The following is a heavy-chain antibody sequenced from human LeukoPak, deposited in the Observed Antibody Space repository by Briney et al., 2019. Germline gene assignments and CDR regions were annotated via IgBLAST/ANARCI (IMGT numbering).Heavy chain of an antibody. Sequence: SGPTLVNPTQTLTLTCSFSGFSLSTSGVGVGWIRQPPGKALEWLALIYWDDDKRYSPSLKSRLTITKDTSKNQVVLTMANMDPVDTATYYCAHRVVGPTYFDYWGQGPLVTVSS. CDR3: AHRVVGPTYFDY. D-gene: IGHD2-15*01. J-gene: IGHJ4*02. CDR2: IYWDDDK. CDR1: GFSLSTSGVG. V-gene: IGHV2-5*02.